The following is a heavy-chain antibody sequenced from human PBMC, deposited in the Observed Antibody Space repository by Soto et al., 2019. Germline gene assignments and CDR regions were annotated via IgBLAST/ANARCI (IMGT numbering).Heavy chain of an antibody. CDR2: VSGDASTI. CDR3: ARDTLYSSTSAHYTNCRSDAFDI. J-gene: IGHJ3*02. D-gene: IGHD3-3*01. Sequence: GGSLRLSCAASGFTFSDYYMSGIRQAPGKGLEWVSYVSGDASTIKYADSVKGRCTISRDNAKNSLYLQMISLRAEETAVYYCARDTLYSSTSAHYTNCRSDAFDIWGLGTMVTVSS. CDR1: GFTFSDYY. V-gene: IGHV3-11*01.